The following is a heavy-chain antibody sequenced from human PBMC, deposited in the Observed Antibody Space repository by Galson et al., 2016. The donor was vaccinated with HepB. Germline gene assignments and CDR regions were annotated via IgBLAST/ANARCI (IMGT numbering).Heavy chain of an antibody. J-gene: IGHJ4*02. CDR3: ASYNVGNQVVLGFGY. V-gene: IGHV3-23*01. CDR2: ISGSGDTT. CDR1: GFTFSSFA. Sequence: SLRLSCAASGFTFSSFAMTWVRQAPGKGLEWVSVISGSGDTTYYADSVKGRFTISRDNSRNTLYLQMNRLIAEDTAMFYYASYNVGNQVVLGFGYWGQGSLFTVS. D-gene: IGHD3-10*01.